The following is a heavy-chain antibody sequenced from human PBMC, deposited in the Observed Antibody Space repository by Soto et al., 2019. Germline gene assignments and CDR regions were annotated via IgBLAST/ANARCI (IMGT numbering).Heavy chain of an antibody. Sequence: QVQLQESGPGLVKPSETLSLTCAVSGDSISSYYCMWIRQPPGKGLESIGYLYYGRSANYNPSLKXRXTXSXDTSTNHCSLTLSSMTAADTAVYYCALRSMAVVPEYWGQGTLVTVSS. V-gene: IGHV4-59*01. CDR3: ALRSMAVVPEY. D-gene: IGHD3-22*01. J-gene: IGHJ4*02. CDR2: LYYGRSA. CDR1: GDSISSYY.